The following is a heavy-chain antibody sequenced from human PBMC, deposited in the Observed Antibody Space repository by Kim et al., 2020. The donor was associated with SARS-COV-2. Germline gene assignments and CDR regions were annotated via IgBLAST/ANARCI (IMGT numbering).Heavy chain of an antibody. CDR3: ARVKGSTDY. CDR2: GNT. J-gene: IGHJ4*02. Sequence: GNTNYAQKRQGRVTMTTDTATSTAYMELRSLRSDDTAVYYCARVKGSTDYWGQGTLVTVSS. V-gene: IGHV1-18*01.